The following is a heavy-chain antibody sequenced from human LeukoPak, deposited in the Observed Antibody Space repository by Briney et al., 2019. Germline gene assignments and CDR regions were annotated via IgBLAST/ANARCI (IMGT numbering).Heavy chain of an antibody. D-gene: IGHD3-10*01. CDR2: ISSSSSTI. V-gene: IGHV3-48*04. CDR1: GFIFSTYA. Sequence: GGSLRLSCAGSGFIFSTYAMTWVRQAPGKGLEWVSFISSSSSTIQYTDSVEGRFTVSRDNAKNSLYLQMNSLRAEDTAVYYCVELLWNYWGQGTLVTVSS. CDR3: VELLWNY. J-gene: IGHJ4*02.